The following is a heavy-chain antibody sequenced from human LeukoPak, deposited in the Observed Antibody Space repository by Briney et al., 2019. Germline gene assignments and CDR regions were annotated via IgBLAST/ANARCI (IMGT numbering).Heavy chain of an antibody. V-gene: IGHV1-69*04. J-gene: IGHJ4*02. Sequence: ASVKVSCKASGYTFTGYYMHWVRQAPGQGLEWMGRIIPILGIANYAQKFQGRVTITADKSTSTAYMELSSLRSEDTAVYYCARDDYGGNSGRGYWGQGTLVTVSS. CDR1: GYTFTGYY. CDR3: ARDDYGGNSGRGY. D-gene: IGHD4-17*01. CDR2: IIPILGIA.